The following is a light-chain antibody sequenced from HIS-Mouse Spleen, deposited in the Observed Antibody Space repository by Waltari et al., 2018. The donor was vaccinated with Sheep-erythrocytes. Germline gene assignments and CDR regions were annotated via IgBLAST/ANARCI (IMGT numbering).Light chain of an antibody. Sequence: QSALTQPRSVSGSPGPSVTISCPGTSTAVGCYYYFPRYQQHPCKAPKLTIDDVSKRPSGVSNRFSGSKSGNTASLTISGLQAEDEADYYCCSYAGSSTPWVFGGGTKLTVL. J-gene: IGLJ3*02. CDR1: STAVGCYYY. CDR3: CSYAGSSTPWV. V-gene: IGLV2-11*01. CDR2: DVS.